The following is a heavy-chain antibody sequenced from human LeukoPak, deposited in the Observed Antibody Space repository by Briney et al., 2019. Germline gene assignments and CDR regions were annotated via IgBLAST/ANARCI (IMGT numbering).Heavy chain of an antibody. Sequence: PGGSLRLSCVASGFIFSSYDMHWVRQTTGRGLEWVSAIGTGRDTYYLDSVKGRFTISREDAKNSLNLQMNSLSAGDTAVYYCARAAYSSTWYSRYFDLWGRGTLVTVSS. V-gene: IGHV3-13*01. J-gene: IGHJ2*01. CDR3: ARAAYSSTWYSRYFDL. D-gene: IGHD6-13*01. CDR2: IGTGRDT. CDR1: GFIFSSYD.